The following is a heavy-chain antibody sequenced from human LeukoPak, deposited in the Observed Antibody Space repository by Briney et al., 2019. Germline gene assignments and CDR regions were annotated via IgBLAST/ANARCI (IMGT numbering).Heavy chain of an antibody. Sequence: GGSLRLSCAPSGLTFSTYSMHWVRQPPGKGLVWVSSISGSGGSTYYAESVKGRFSISRDNSKKMMYLQMNSLRADDTAVYYCAKGGQNFDFWRFDYWGQGILVTVSS. D-gene: IGHD3-3*01. CDR1: GLTFSTYS. CDR2: ISGSGGST. J-gene: IGHJ4*02. CDR3: AKGGQNFDFWRFDY. V-gene: IGHV3-23*01.